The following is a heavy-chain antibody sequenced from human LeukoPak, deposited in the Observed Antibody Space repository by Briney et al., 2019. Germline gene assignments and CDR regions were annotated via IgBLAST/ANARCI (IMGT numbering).Heavy chain of an antibody. Sequence: GGSLRLSCAASGFTFSSYGMSWVRQAPGKGLEWVSAISGSGGSTYYADSVKGRFTISRDNSKNTLYLQMNSLRAEDTAVYYCAKGGYYSSYFDYWGQGTLVTVSA. CDR2: ISGSGGST. D-gene: IGHD3-22*01. V-gene: IGHV3-23*01. CDR3: AKGGYYSSYFDY. J-gene: IGHJ4*02. CDR1: GFTFSSYG.